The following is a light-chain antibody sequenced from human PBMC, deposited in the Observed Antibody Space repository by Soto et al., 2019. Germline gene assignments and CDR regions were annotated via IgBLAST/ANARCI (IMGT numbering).Light chain of an antibody. CDR1: SSDVGGYNY. J-gene: IGLJ3*02. V-gene: IGLV2-8*01. CDR3: NSYAGSNNWV. CDR2: EVS. Sequence: HSVLTQPASVSGSPGQSITISCTGTSSDVGGYNYVSWYQQHPGKAPKPMIYEVSKRPSGVPDRFSGSKSGNTAALTVSGLQVEDEADYYRNSYAGSNNWVFGGGTQLTVL.